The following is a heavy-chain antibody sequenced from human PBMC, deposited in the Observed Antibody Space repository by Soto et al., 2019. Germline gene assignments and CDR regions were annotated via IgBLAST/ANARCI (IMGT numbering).Heavy chain of an antibody. CDR1: GLTLEDYA. J-gene: IGHJ5*02. V-gene: IGHV3-9*01. Sequence: EVQLVESGGGLAQPGRSLRLSCVASGLTLEDYAMHWVRQAPGKGLEWVSGISWNSDHIDYADSVKGRFTISRDNARNALYLHMNSLRVEDTALYYCTKAAVPSGIRWFDPWGQGTLVTVSS. D-gene: IGHD2-15*01. CDR2: ISWNSDHI. CDR3: TKAAVPSGIRWFDP.